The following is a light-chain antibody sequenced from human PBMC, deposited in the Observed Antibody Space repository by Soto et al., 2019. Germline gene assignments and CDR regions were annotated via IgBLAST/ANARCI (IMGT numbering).Light chain of an antibody. CDR2: DVG. CDR3: SSYTRSSTYV. V-gene: IGLV2-14*01. J-gene: IGLJ1*01. Sequence: QSDMSQPASVSGSPAHSITISCAGTYSDVGGYNSVSWYQQHPGKAPTLVIYDVGNRPSGVSDRFSGSTSGNTASLTIFGLQAEDEAEYYCSSYTRSSTYVFGAGTKVTVL. CDR1: YSDVGGYNS.